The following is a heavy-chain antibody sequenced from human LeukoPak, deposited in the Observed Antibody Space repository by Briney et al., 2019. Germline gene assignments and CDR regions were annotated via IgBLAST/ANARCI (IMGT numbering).Heavy chain of an antibody. CDR3: ARVAFGSSSGVYFDY. Sequence: GGSLRLSCAASGFTFSSYWMSWVRQAPGKGLEWVANIKQDGSEKYYVDSVKGRFTISRDNAKNSLHLQMNSLRAEDTAVYYCARVAFGSSSGVYFDYWGQGTLVTVSS. J-gene: IGHJ4*02. CDR1: GFTFSSYW. CDR2: IKQDGSEK. V-gene: IGHV3-7*01. D-gene: IGHD6-6*01.